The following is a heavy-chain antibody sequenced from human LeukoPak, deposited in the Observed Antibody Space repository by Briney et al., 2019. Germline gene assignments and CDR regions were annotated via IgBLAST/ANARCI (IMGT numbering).Heavy chain of an antibody. V-gene: IGHV3-53*01. CDR1: GFTVSSNS. D-gene: IGHD4/OR15-4a*01. CDR2: IYSGTI. Sequence: GGSLRLSCTVSGFTVSSNSMSWVRQAPGKGLEWVSFIYSGTIHYSDSVKGRFTISRDNSKNTLYLQMDSLRAEDTTVYYCARRAGAYSHPYDYWGQGTLVTVSS. CDR3: ARRAGAYSHPYDY. J-gene: IGHJ4*02.